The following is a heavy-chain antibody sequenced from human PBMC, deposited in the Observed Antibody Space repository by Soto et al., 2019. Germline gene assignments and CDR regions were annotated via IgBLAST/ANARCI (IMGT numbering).Heavy chain of an antibody. J-gene: IGHJ4*02. CDR3: ARDTVGHFCSSTSCSPHTFDY. CDR2: ISSSSSYT. Sequence: GSLRLSCAASGFTFSDYYMSWIRQAPGKGLEWVSYISSSSSYTNYADSVKGRFTISRDNAKNSLYLQMNSLRAEDTAVYYCARDTVGHFCSSTSCSPHTFDYWGQGTLVTVSS. D-gene: IGHD2-2*01. V-gene: IGHV3-11*06. CDR1: GFTFSDYY.